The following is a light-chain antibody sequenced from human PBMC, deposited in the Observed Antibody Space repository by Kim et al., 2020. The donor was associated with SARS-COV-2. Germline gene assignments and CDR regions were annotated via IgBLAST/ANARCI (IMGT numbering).Light chain of an antibody. Sequence: SYELTQPLSVSVALGQTATIPCGGNNIENKNVHWYHQRPGQAPVLVMYRDNKRPSGIPERLSGSNSGNTATLTISRVQAGDEADYYCQAWDSRTVVFGGG. CDR1: NIENKN. J-gene: IGLJ3*02. CDR3: QAWDSRTVV. CDR2: RDN. V-gene: IGLV3-9*01.